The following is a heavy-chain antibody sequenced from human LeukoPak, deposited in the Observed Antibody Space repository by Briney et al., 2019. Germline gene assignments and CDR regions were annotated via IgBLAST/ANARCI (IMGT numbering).Heavy chain of an antibody. D-gene: IGHD3-16*02. J-gene: IGHJ4*02. CDR3: ARQGYDYVWGSYRNDNFDY. V-gene: IGHV1-18*01. Sequence: ASVKVSCKASGYTFTSYGISWLRQAPGQGLEWMGWISAYNGNTNYAQKLQGRVTMTTDTSTSTAYMELRSLRSDDTAVYYCARQGYDYVWGSYRNDNFDYWGQGTLVTVSS. CDR2: ISAYNGNT. CDR1: GYTFTSYG.